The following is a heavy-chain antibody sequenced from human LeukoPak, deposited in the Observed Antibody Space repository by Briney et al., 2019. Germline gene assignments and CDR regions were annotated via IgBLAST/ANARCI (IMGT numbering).Heavy chain of an antibody. Sequence: SETLSLTCTVSDDSISSYYWSWIRQPPGKGLEWIGYIYSSGSTNYNPSLKSRVTMSVDTSKNQFSLKLNSVTAADTAVYYCARSRDSSGYRNNWFDPWAREPWSPSPQ. CDR3: ARSRDSSGYRNNWFDP. D-gene: IGHD3-22*01. CDR2: IYSSGST. CDR1: DDSISSYY. V-gene: IGHV4-59*01. J-gene: IGHJ5*02.